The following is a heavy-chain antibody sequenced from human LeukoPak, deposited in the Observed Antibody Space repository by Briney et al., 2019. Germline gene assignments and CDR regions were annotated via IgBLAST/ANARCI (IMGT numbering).Heavy chain of an antibody. CDR2: IYNSGST. Sequence: SETLSLTCTVSGDSFSYFYWSWIRQPPGKGLEWIGYIYNSGSTNYNPSLKSRVTISLDTSKKQFSLKLNSVTAADTAVYYCARGGYTIYRSRTPNMDVWGKGTTVTVSS. V-gene: IGHV4-59*12. J-gene: IGHJ6*03. CDR3: ARGGYTIYRSRTPNMDV. CDR1: GDSFSYFY. D-gene: IGHD3-3*01.